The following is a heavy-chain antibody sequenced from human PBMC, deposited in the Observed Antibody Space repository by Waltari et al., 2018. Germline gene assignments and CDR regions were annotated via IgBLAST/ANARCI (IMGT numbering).Heavy chain of an antibody. CDR2: INHSGRT. D-gene: IGHD3-3*01. CDR3: ASQFRDFWSGYLTPDY. CDR1: GGSFSGYY. Sequence: QVQLQQWGAGLLKPSETLSLTCAVYGGSFSGYYWSWIRQPPGEGLEWIGEINHSGRTNYNPSRKSRVTISVDTSKNQFSLKLSSVTAADTAVYYCASQFRDFWSGYLTPDYWGQGTLVTVSS. V-gene: IGHV4-34*01. J-gene: IGHJ4*02.